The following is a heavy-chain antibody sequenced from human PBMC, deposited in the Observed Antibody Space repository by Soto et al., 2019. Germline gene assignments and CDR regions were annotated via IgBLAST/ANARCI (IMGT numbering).Heavy chain of an antibody. J-gene: IGHJ4*02. CDR1: GFTFSSYA. V-gene: IGHV3-23*01. D-gene: IGHD3-10*01. CDR2: ISDRGDRT. CDR3: ANSLRSGLLWFGELSTVDY. Sequence: EVQVLESGGGLVQPGGSLRLSCAASGFTFSSYAMNWVRQAPGKGLEWVSAISDRGDRTYFTDAVKGRFTISRDNSKNTLYLQMNSLRAEDTAVYYCANSLRSGLLWFGELSTVDYWGQGTLVIVSS.